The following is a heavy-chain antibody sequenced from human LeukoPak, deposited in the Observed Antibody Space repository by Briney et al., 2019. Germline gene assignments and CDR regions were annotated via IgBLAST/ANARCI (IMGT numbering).Heavy chain of an antibody. D-gene: IGHD2-2*01. Sequence: GGSLRLSCAASGSTFSTYAVNWVRQAPGKGLEWVSTISGSGDSTYYADSVKGRFTISRDNSKDTLYLQMNSLRAEDTAVYYCAKGSGPYCTSASCHFDPWGQGTLVTVSS. CDR2: ISGSGDST. V-gene: IGHV3-23*01. CDR3: AKGSGPYCTSASCHFDP. J-gene: IGHJ5*02. CDR1: GSTFSTYA.